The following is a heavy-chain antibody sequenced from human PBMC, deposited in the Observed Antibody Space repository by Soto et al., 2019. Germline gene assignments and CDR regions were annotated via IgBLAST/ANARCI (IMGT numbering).Heavy chain of an antibody. J-gene: IGHJ6*02. CDR1: GYTFTSYG. D-gene: IGHD2-8*01. CDR3: ARTLGYCTNGVCYGYYYGMDV. Sequence: ASVKVSCKASGYTFTSYGISWVRQAPGQGLEWMGWISAYNGNTNYAQKLQGRVTMTTDTSTSTAYMELRSLRSDDTAVYYCARTLGYCTNGVCYGYYYGMDVWGQVTTVTVSS. CDR2: ISAYNGNT. V-gene: IGHV1-18*01.